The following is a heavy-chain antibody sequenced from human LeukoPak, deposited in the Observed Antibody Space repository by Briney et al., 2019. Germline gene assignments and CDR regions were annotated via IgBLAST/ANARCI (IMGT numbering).Heavy chain of an antibody. CDR1: GVSFSGYY. V-gene: IGHV4-34*01. D-gene: IGHD6-13*01. CDR2: INHSGST. Sequence: TSETLPLTCAVYGVSFSGYYWSWIRQPPGKGLEWIGEINHSGSTNYNPSLKSRVTISVDTSKNQYSLKLSSVTAADTAVYYCARGGSSSWPNYYYDYDMDVWRKGTTVTVSS. J-gene: IGHJ6*03. CDR3: ARGGSSSWPNYYYDYDMDV.